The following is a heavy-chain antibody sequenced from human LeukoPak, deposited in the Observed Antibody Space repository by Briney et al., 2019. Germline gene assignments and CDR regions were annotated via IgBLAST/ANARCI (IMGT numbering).Heavy chain of an antibody. Sequence: SQTLSLTCTVSGGSISSGDYYWSWIRQPPGKGLEWIGYIYYSGSTNYNPSLKSRVTISVDTSKNQFSLKLSSVTAADTAVYYCARTLEMVRGVNWFDPWGQGTLVTVSS. CDR2: IYYSGST. V-gene: IGHV4-61*08. CDR3: ARTLEMVRGVNWFDP. J-gene: IGHJ5*02. D-gene: IGHD3-10*01. CDR1: GGSISSGDYY.